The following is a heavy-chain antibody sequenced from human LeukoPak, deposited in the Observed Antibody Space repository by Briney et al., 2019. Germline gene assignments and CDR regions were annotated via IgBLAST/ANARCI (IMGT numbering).Heavy chain of an antibody. CDR1: GFTFTNYA. V-gene: IGHV3-23*01. J-gene: IGHJ3*01. Sequence: GGSLRLSCAASGFTFTNYAMTWVRQAPGKGLEWVSVIGASGADTYYSDSVKGRFTVSRDNSQNTLFLHMSSLRAEDTAVYFCARRPRDSSGYYLGAFHDWGQGTTVTVSS. CDR3: ARRPRDSSGYYLGAFHD. CDR2: IGASGADT. D-gene: IGHD3-22*01.